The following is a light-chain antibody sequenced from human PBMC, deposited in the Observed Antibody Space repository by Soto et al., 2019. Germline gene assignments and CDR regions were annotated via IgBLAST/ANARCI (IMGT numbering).Light chain of an antibody. J-gene: IGKJ1*01. CDR3: QQYGSSFF. CDR1: QSVSSSY. Sequence: EIVLTQSPGTLSLSPGERATLSCRASQSVSSSYLAWYQQKPGQAPRLLIYGASSRATGIPDRFSGSGSGTDFTLTISSLEPEDLAVYYCQQYGSSFFFGKGTRV. CDR2: GAS. V-gene: IGKV3-20*01.